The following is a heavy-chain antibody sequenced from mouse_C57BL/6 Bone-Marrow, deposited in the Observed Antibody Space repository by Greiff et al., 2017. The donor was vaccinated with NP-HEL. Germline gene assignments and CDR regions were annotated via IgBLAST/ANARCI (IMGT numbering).Heavy chain of an antibody. CDR3: ARSRVTTVVGDYAMDY. CDR1: GYSFTGYY. J-gene: IGHJ4*01. Sequence: EVKLMESGPELVKPGASVKISCKASGYSFTGYYMNWVKQSPEKSLEWIGEINPSTGGTTYNQKFKAKATLTVDKSSSTAYMQLKSLTSEDSAVYYCARSRVTTVVGDYAMDYWGQGTSVTVSS. D-gene: IGHD1-1*01. CDR2: INPSTGGT. V-gene: IGHV1-42*01.